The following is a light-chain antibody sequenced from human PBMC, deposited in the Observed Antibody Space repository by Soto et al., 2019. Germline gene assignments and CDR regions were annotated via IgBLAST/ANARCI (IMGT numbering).Light chain of an antibody. CDR2: NGS. CDR1: QDVSGAY. Sequence: EIVLTQSPGTLSLSPGERATLSCRASQDVSGAYLSWCQQKPGRSPTLVIFNGSRRATGVPDRFSGSGSQTDFTLTISRLEPEDFAMYYCQHYDGSAPITFGQGTRLEIK. CDR3: QHYDGSAPIT. J-gene: IGKJ5*01. V-gene: IGKV3-20*01.